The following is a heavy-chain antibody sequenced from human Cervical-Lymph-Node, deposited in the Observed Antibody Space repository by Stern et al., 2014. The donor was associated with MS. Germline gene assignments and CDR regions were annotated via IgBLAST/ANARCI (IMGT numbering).Heavy chain of an antibody. V-gene: IGHV7-4-1*02. CDR1: GYDVTTYA. CDR3: ATWGTGNSPPLFY. D-gene: IGHD3-16*01. J-gene: IGHJ4*02. Sequence: VQLVESGSELRKPGASVKVSCKASGYDVTTYAMNWVRQAPGQELEWMGWINTKTGNPTFAQGFTGRFVFSLDTSINTAYLQITSLKAEDSAVYYCATWGTGNSPPLFYWGQGTLVTVSS. CDR2: INTKTGNP.